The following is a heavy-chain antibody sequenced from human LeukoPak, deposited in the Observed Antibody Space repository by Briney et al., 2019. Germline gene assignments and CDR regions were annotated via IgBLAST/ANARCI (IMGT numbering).Heavy chain of an antibody. CDR3: ARDPASNWNYFGDNNWFDP. CDR1: GGSISSSSYY. D-gene: IGHD1-7*01. V-gene: IGHV4-61*02. CDR2: IYTSGST. Sequence: SETLSLTCTVSGGSISSSSYYWSWIRQPAGKGLEWIGRIYTSGSTNYNPSLKGRVTISVDTSKNQFSLKLSSVTATDTAVYYCARDPASNWNYFGDNNWFDPWGQGTLVTVSS. J-gene: IGHJ5*02.